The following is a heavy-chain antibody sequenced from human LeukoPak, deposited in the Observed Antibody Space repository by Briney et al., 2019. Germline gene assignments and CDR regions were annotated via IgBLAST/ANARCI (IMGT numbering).Heavy chain of an antibody. J-gene: IGHJ4*02. Sequence: ASVKVSCKASGYTFTSYYMHWVRQAPGQGLEWMGIINPSGGSTSYAQKFQGRVTMTRDMSTSTVYMELSSLRSEDTAVYYCASDRRIQRQASYYFDYWGQGTLVTVSS. CDR2: INPSGGST. CDR3: ASDRRIQRQASYYFDY. D-gene: IGHD5-18*01. CDR1: GYTFTSYY. V-gene: IGHV1-46*01.